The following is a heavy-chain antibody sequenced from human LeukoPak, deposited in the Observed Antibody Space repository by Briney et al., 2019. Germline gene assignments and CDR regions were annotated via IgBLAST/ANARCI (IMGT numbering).Heavy chain of an antibody. J-gene: IGHJ4*02. D-gene: IGHD5-12*01. CDR3: VRDPGYSGYDY. CDR2: INPKSGGT. Sequence: GASVKVSFKASGYTFSGYYMHWVRQAPGQGLEWMGWINPKSGGTNYAQKFQGRVTMTRDTSISTAYMELSRLRSDDTAVYYCVRDPGYSGYDYWGQGTLVTVSS. V-gene: IGHV1-2*02. CDR1: GYTFSGYY.